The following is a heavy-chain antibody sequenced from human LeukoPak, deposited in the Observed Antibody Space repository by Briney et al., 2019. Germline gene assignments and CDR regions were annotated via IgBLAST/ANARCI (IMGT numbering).Heavy chain of an antibody. CDR2: ISSSSSTI. D-gene: IGHD3-3*01. V-gene: IGHV3-48*01. J-gene: IGHJ6*01. CDR1: GFSFSSYS. CDR3: ARGPTYYDFWSGYYYDYYYGMDV. Sequence: GGFLRLSSAAAGFSFSSYSMSWVRQAPGKGLGWVSYISSSSSTIYYAYSVKGRFTISRDNAKNSLYLQMNSLRAEDTAVYYCARGPTYYDFWSGYYYDYYYGMDVLGQGTTVSVSS.